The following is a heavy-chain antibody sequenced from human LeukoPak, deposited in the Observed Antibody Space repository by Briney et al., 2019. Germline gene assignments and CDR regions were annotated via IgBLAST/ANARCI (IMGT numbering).Heavy chain of an antibody. CDR2: IKQDGSEK. Sequence: GGSLRLSCAASGFTLSSYWTSWVRQAAGTGLEGVANIKQDGSEKYYVDSVKGRFTISRDNAKNSLYLQMNSLRAEDTAVYYCARDRGAAAAGSLFDYWGQGTLVTVSS. V-gene: IGHV3-7*05. CDR3: ARDRGAAAAGSLFDY. CDR1: GFTLSSYW. J-gene: IGHJ4*02. D-gene: IGHD6-13*01.